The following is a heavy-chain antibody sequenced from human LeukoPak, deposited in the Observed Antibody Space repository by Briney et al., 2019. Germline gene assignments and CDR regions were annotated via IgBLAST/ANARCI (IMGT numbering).Heavy chain of an antibody. CDR1: GFTFSSYG. J-gene: IGHJ4*02. V-gene: IGHV3-49*04. D-gene: IGHD1-1*01. CDR2: IRSKAYGETA. Sequence: GGSLRLSCAASGFTFSSYGMHWVRQAPGKGLEWVGFIRSKAYGETADYAASVKGRFTISRDDSKAIAYLQMNSLKTEDTAVYHCTRDRGAYNLYDYWGQGTLVTVSS. CDR3: TRDRGAYNLYDY.